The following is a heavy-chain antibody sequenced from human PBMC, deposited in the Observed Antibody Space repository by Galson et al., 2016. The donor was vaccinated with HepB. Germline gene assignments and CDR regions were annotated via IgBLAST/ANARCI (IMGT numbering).Heavy chain of an antibody. CDR1: GFSVNTYA. CDR2: LSTNGLSQ. CDR3: AKGQGKLRYYDWLTYDAVDI. D-gene: IGHD3-9*01. J-gene: IGHJ3*02. Sequence: SLRLSCAASGFSVNTYAVNRVRQAPGKGLEWVAVLSTNGLSQHYADSVKGRFTISKDNSKNTLYLQMNSLRVEDTAIYYCAKGQGKLRYYDWLTYDAVDIWGQGTMVIVSS. V-gene: IGHV3-30-3*01.